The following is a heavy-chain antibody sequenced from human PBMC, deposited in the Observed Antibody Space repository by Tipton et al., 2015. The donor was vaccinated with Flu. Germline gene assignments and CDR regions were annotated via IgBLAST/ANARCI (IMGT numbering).Heavy chain of an antibody. V-gene: IGHV3-33*01. CDR1: GFTFSSYG. Sequence: SLRLSCAASGFTFSSYGMHWVRQAPGKGLEWVAVIWYDGSNKYYADSAKGRSTISRDNSKNTLYLQMNSLRAEDTAVYYCARGDYYDSSGYLRPNYYYGMDVWGQGTTVTVSS. CDR2: IWYDGSNK. CDR3: ARGDYYDSSGYLRPNYYYGMDV. D-gene: IGHD3-22*01. J-gene: IGHJ6*02.